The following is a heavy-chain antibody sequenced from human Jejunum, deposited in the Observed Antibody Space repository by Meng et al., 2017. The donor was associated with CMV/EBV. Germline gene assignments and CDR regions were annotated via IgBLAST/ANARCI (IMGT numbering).Heavy chain of an antibody. V-gene: IGHV4-61*01. Sequence: SGASVNVGSYYWSWIRQSPGKALEWIGYIYYFNGRANINPSLKSRVTISVDKSKNQFSLTLSSVTAADTAVYYCARDYDGLLRVDHWGQGKLVTVSS. CDR3: ARDYDGLLRVDH. J-gene: IGHJ4*02. CDR2: IYYFNGRA. D-gene: IGHD3-16*01. CDR1: GASVNVGSYY.